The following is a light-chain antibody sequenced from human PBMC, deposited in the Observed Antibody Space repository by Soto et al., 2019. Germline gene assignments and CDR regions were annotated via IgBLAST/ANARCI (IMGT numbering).Light chain of an antibody. CDR3: QQHSNWPPIT. J-gene: IGKJ5*01. V-gene: IGKV3-11*01. Sequence: EIVLTQSPATLSVSPGERATLSCRASQSVSSNLAWYQQKPGQAPRLLIYDASNRATGIPARFSGSGSGTDFTLTISSLEPEDFAVYYCQQHSNWPPITFGQGTRLEIK. CDR2: DAS. CDR1: QSVSSN.